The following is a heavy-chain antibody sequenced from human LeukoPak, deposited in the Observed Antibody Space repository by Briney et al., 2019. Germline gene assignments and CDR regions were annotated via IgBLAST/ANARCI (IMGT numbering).Heavy chain of an antibody. CDR1: GGSISSSY. CDR2: IYYSGRT. V-gene: IGHV4-59*08. J-gene: IGHJ2*01. CDR3: ARLTAYFDL. Sequence: SETLSLTCTVSGGSISSSYWSWIRQPPGKGLEWSGYIYYSGRTNYNPSLKSRVTMSVDTSKNQFSLKVTSVTAADTAVYYCARLTAYFDLWGRGTLVTVSS.